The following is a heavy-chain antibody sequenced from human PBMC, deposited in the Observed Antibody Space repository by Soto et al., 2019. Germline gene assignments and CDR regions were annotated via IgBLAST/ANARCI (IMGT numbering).Heavy chain of an antibody. V-gene: IGHV3-23*01. D-gene: IGHD5-12*01. CDR1: GFVFSKYA. CDR3: VRGIYPSSAGGPFDL. J-gene: IGHJ4*02. CDR2: ITASGDTT. Sequence: EVQLLESGGGLVQSGGSLTVSCTASGFVFSKYAVTWVRQAPGQGLELVSAITASGDTTYYADSVEGRFTISRDNYRDTLVLHMSSLRADDTARYFCVRGIYPSSAGGPFDLWGQGTLVTVSS.